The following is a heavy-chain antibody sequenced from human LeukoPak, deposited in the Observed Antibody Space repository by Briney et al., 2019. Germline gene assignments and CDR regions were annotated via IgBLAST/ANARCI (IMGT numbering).Heavy chain of an antibody. Sequence: SETLSLTCAVYGGCFSGYYWSWIRQPPGKGLEWVGEINHSGSTNYNPSLKSRVTISVDTSKNQFSLKLSSVTAADTAVYYCARGDGYNWGSFDPWGQGTLVTVSS. J-gene: IGHJ5*02. CDR2: INHSGST. D-gene: IGHD5-24*01. V-gene: IGHV4-34*01. CDR1: GGCFSGYY. CDR3: ARGDGYNWGSFDP.